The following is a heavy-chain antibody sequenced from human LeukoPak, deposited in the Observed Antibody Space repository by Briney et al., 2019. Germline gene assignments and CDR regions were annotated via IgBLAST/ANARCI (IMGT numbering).Heavy chain of an antibody. Sequence: PSETLSLTCTVSGGSISGYSWSWIRQPAGKGLEWLGRINSSGSTSYNPSPKSRVTLSVDTSQNQFSLKLSSVTAADSAVYYCAGGLGPLDYWGQGTLVTVSS. V-gene: IGHV4-4*07. CDR3: AGGLGPLDY. CDR1: GGSISGYS. D-gene: IGHD6-19*01. J-gene: IGHJ4*02. CDR2: INSSGST.